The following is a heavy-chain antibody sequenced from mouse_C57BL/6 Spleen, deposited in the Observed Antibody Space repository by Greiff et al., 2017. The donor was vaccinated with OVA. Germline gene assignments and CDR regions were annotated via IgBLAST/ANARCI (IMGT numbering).Heavy chain of an antibody. V-gene: IGHV1-15*01. CDR3: TLYYSNYGFAY. CDR2: IDPETGGT. Sequence: VKLMESGAELVRPGASVTLSCKASGYTFTDYEMHWVKQTPVHGLEWIGAIDPETGGTAYNQKFKGKAILTADKSSSTAYMELRSLTSEDSAVYYCTLYYSNYGFAYWGQGTLVTVSA. D-gene: IGHD2-5*01. CDR1: GYTFTDYE. J-gene: IGHJ3*01.